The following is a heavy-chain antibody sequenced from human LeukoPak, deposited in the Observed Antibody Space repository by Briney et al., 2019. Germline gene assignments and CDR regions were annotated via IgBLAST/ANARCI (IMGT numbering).Heavy chain of an antibody. CDR3: VKDGIVVVPAAMQGSYYYYGMDV. D-gene: IGHD2-2*01. CDR1: GFTFSSYA. CDR2: ISGNGGST. V-gene: IGHV3-64D*09. J-gene: IGHJ6*02. Sequence: PGGSLRLSCSASGFTFSSYAMHWVRQAPGKGLEYVSAISGNGGSTYYADSVKGRFTISRDNSKNTLYLQMSSLRAKDTAVYYCVKDGIVVVPAAMQGSYYYYGMDVWGQGTTVTVSS.